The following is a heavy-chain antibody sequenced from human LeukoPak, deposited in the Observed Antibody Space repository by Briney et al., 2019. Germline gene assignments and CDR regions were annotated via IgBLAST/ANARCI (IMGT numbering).Heavy chain of an antibody. V-gene: IGHV3-30*18. D-gene: IGHD6-13*01. CDR2: ISYDGSNK. J-gene: IGHJ4*02. CDR3: AKDFPGSSSLDY. Sequence: GGSLRLSCAASGFTFSSYGMHWVRQAPGKGLEWVAVISYDGSNKYYADSVKGRFTISRDNSKNTLYLQMNSLRAEDTAVYYCAKDFPGSSSLDYWGQGTLVTVS. CDR1: GFTFSSYG.